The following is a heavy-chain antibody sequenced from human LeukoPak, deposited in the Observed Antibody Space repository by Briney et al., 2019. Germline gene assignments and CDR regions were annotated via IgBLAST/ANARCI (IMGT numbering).Heavy chain of an antibody. D-gene: IGHD2-15*01. J-gene: IGHJ3*02. Sequence: SETLSLTCTVSGGSISTYYWTWIRQPPGKGLEWIGYIYYSGSTNYNPSLKSRVTISVDTSKNQFSLKLSSVTAADTAVYYCARHKYCSGGSCPYHDAFDIWGQGTMVTVSS. CDR1: GGSISTYY. V-gene: IGHV4-59*08. CDR3: ARHKYCSGGSCPYHDAFDI. CDR2: IYYSGST.